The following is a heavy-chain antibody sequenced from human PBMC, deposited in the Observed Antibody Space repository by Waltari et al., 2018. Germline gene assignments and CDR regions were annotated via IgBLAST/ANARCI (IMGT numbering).Heavy chain of an antibody. CDR1: GYTFTDYI. D-gene: IGHD6-19*01. CDR3: ARRRRIAVTDSEAFYFDY. CDR2: ISDYDGNI. V-gene: IGHV1-18*04. J-gene: IGHJ4*02. Sequence: QVQLVQSGPEVKKPGASVKVSCKASGYTFTDYIITWVRQAPGQGLEWMGWISDYDGNINYAQKVKDRVTMTTDTSATTAYMELRSLRSDDAAVYYCARRRRIAVTDSEAFYFDYWGQGTLVTVSS.